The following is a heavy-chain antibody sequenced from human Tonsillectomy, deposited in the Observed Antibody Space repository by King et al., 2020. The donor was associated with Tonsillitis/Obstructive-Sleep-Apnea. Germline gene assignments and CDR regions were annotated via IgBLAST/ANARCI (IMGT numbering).Heavy chain of an antibody. CDR1: GYTFTGYY. CDR3: ARDVATVSFDP. Sequence: QLVQSGAEVKKPGASVKVSCTASGYTFTGYYMHWVRQAPGQGLEWMGWINPNSGTTKYAQKFQGRVTMTRDTSISTAYMELRRLRSDDTAVYYCARDVATVSFDPWGQGTLVTVSS. D-gene: IGHD2/OR15-2a*01. CDR2: INPNSGTT. J-gene: IGHJ5*02. V-gene: IGHV1-2*02.